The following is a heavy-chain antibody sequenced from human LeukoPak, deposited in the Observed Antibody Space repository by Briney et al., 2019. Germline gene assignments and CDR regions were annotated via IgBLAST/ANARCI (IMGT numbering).Heavy chain of an antibody. D-gene: IGHD1-14*01. CDR1: GFTFSTYT. Sequence: GGSLRLSCAASGFTFSTYTLTWVRQAPGKGLERVANIKDDGSEKYSVDSVKGRFTISRDNAKNLLYLQMSSLRAEDTAVYYCARARIDYWGQGTLVTVSS. CDR3: ARARIDY. J-gene: IGHJ4*02. V-gene: IGHV3-7*04. CDR2: IKDDGSEK.